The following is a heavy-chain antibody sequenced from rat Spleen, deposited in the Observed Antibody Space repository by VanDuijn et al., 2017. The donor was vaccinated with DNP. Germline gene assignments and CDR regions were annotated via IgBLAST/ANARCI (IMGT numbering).Heavy chain of an antibody. Sequence: QIQLRQSGAEPAKPGSSVKISCKASGYTFTTYYISWIKQTTGQDREYIGYINTGSGGTNYNEKFKGKATLTVDKSPSTAFMQLSSLTPDDSAVYYCARRRLPYWYFDFWGPGTMVTVSS. CDR1: GYTFTTYY. CDR3: ARRRLPYWYFDF. V-gene: IGHV1-43*01. D-gene: IGHD1-4*01. CDR2: INTGSGGT. J-gene: IGHJ1*01.